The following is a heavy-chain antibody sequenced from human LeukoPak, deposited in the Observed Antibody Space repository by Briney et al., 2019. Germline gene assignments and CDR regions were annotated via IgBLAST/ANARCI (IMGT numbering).Heavy chain of an antibody. CDR2: ISSSSSTI. CDR1: GFTFSSYS. D-gene: IGHD3-3*01. CDR3: ASRVTLVARYDFWSGYDAFDI. J-gene: IGHJ3*02. V-gene: IGHV3-48*01. Sequence: PGGSLRLSCAASGFTFSSYSMNWVRQAPGKGLEWVSYISSSSSTIYYADSVKGRFTISRDNAKNSLYLQMNSLRAEDTAVYYCASRVTLVARYDFWSGYDAFDIWGQGTMVTVSS.